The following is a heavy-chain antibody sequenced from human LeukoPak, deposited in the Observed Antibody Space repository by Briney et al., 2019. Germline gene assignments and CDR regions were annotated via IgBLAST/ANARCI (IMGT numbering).Heavy chain of an antibody. CDR3: ARDSYLCRCSSCGWVGP. V-gene: IGHV3-7*01. D-gene: IGHD2-2*01. J-gene: IGHJ5*02. Sequence: GGSLRLSCAASGFTFSSYWMSWVRHAPGKGLEWVANIKQDGSEKYYVDSVKGRFTISRDNAKNSLYLQMNSLRAEGTAVYYCARDSYLCRCSSCGWVGPRGQGTLVTV. CDR2: IKQDGSEK. CDR1: GFTFSSYW.